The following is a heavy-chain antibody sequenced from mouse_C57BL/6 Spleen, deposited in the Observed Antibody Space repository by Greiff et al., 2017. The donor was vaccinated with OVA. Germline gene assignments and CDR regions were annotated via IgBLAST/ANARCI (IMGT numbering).Heavy chain of an antibody. Sequence: VQLQQSGPELVKPGASVKISCKASGYTFTDYYMNWVKQSHGKSLEWIGDINPNNGGTSYNQKFKGKATLTVDKSSSTAYMELRSLTSEDSAVYYCARRYSNYQAWFAYWGQGTLVTVSA. CDR2: INPNNGGT. CDR3: ARRYSNYQAWFAY. CDR1: GYTFTDYY. J-gene: IGHJ3*01. D-gene: IGHD2-5*01. V-gene: IGHV1-26*01.